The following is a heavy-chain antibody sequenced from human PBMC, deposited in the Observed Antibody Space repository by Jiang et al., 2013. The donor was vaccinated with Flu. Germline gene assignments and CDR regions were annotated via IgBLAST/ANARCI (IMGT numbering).Heavy chain of an antibody. J-gene: IGHJ4*02. D-gene: IGHD3-10*01. CDR3: AKDRAHYYGSGSYVNY. CDR2: ISYDGSNK. V-gene: IGHV3-30*18. Sequence: SGGGVVQPGRSLRLSCAASGFTFSSYGMHWVRQAPGKGLEWVAVISYDGSNKYYADSVKGRFTISRDNSKNTLYLQMNSLRAEDTAVYYCAKDRAHYYGSGSYVNYWGQGTLVTVSS. CDR1: GFTFSSYG.